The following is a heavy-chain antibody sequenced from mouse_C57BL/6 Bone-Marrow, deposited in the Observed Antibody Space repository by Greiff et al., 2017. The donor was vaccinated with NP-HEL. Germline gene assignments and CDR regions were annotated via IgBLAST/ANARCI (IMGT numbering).Heavy chain of an antibody. CDR2: IYPRSGNT. V-gene: IGHV1-81*01. Sequence: VQLQQSGAELARPGASVKLSCKASGYTFTSYGISWVKQRTGQGLEWIGEIYPRSGNTYYNEKFKGKATLTADKSSSKAYMELRSLTSEDSAVYFCARPSYYGFFYAMDYWGQGTSVTVSS. D-gene: IGHD2-10*01. CDR3: ARPSYYGFFYAMDY. CDR1: GYTFTSYG. J-gene: IGHJ4*01.